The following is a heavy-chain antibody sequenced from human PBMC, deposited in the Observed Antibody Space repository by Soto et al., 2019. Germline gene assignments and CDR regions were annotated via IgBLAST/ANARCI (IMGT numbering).Heavy chain of an antibody. CDR3: ARRGGSSSGYYYYAMDV. J-gene: IGHJ6*02. D-gene: IGHD6-6*01. Sequence: TSETLSLTCSVSSDSMNSGGYYWSWIRKHPGKGLEWIGYIYSNGDTYYNPSLKSRVTISVDASKNQFSLNLTSVTAADTAVYYCARRGGSSSGYYYYAMDVWGQGTTVTVSS. CDR1: SDSMNSGGYY. V-gene: IGHV4-31*03. CDR2: IYSNGDT.